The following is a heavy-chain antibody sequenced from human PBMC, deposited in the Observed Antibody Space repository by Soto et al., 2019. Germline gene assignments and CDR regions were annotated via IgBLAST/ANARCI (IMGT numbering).Heavy chain of an antibody. V-gene: IGHV3-48*02. CDR2: ISSSSSTI. CDR1: GFTFSSYS. J-gene: IGHJ4*02. Sequence: GGSLRLSCAASGFTFSSYSMNWVRQAPGKGLEWVSYISSSSSTIYYADSVKGRFTISRDNAKNSLYLQMNSLRDEDTAVYYCARDDMRRQIADNFLEYWGQGTLVTVSS. D-gene: IGHD6-13*01. CDR3: ARDDMRRQIADNFLEY.